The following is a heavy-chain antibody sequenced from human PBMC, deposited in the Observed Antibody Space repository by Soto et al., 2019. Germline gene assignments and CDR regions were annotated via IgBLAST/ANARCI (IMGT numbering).Heavy chain of an antibody. D-gene: IGHD1-26*01. Sequence: PSETLSLTCTVSGGSISSSSYYWGWIRQPPGKGLEWIGSIYYSGSTYYNPSLKSRVTISVDTSKNQFSLKLSSVTAADTAVYYCARHEGGSYSAPFDYWGQGTLVTVSS. V-gene: IGHV4-39*01. CDR1: GGSISSSSYY. J-gene: IGHJ4*02. CDR2: IYYSGST. CDR3: ARHEGGSYSAPFDY.